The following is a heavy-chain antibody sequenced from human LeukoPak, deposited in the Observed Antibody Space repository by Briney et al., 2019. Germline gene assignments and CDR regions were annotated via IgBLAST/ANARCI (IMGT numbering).Heavy chain of an antibody. V-gene: IGHV3-30*04. J-gene: IGHJ4*02. CDR3: ARDSTQFWSGYYGY. CDR2: ISYDGSNK. Sequence: GGSLRLSCAASGFTFSSYAMHWVRQAPGKGLEWVAVISYDGSNKYYADSVKGRFTISRDNSKNTLYLQMNSLRAEDTAVYYCARDSTQFWSGYYGYRGQGTLVTVSS. D-gene: IGHD3-3*01. CDR1: GFTFSSYA.